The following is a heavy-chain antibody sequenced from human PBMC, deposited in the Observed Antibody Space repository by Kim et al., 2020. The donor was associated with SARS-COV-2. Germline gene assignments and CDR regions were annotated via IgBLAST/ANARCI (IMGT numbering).Heavy chain of an antibody. CDR3: ASLPFVIVVVPAAADY. J-gene: IGHJ4*02. V-gene: IGHV4-39*01. Sequence: SETLSLTCTVSGGSISSSSYYWGWIRQPPGKGLEWIGSIYYSGSTYYNPSLKSRVTISVDTSKNQFSLKLSSVTAADTAVYYCASLPFVIVVVPAAADYWGQGTLVTVSS. CDR1: GGSISSSSYY. D-gene: IGHD2-2*01. CDR2: IYYSGST.